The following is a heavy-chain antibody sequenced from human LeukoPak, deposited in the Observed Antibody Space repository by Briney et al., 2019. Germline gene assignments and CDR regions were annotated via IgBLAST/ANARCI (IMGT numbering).Heavy chain of an antibody. V-gene: IGHV4-4*09. CDR3: SRLLPSRPDFYFDY. J-gene: IGHJ4*02. CDR2: IYSSGTT. CDR1: GASIFSDY. D-gene: IGHD6-6*01. Sequence: SETLSLTCTVSGASIFSDYWSWIRQPPGRRPEWIGYIYSSGTTKYNPSLQSRVTISIDTSKNQFSLQLTSMTAADTAVYFCSRLLPSRPDFYFDYWGQGALVTVSS.